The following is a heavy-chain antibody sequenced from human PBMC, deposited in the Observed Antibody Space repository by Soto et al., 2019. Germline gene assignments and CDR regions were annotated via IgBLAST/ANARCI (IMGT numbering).Heavy chain of an antibody. CDR1: GASISXXGYY. CDR2: IYYSWST. D-gene: IGHD5-12*01. V-gene: IGHV4-31*03. J-gene: IGHJ6*02. Sequence: QVQLQESGPGLVKPSQTLSLTCTVSGASISXXGYYWSWIRQHPGKGXEWIGYIYYSWSTCYNPSLKIRVTISVDTSXXXXXXXXXXXXXXXXXXXXXXXXXXGCRGFXXSGMDVWGQGTTVTVSS. CDR3: XXXXXXGCRGFXXSGMDV.